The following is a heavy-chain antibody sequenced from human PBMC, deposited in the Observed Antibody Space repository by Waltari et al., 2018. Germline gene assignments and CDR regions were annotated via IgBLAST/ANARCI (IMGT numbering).Heavy chain of an antibody. J-gene: IGHJ6*02. CDR1: GGTFRSYA. Sequence: QVQLVQSGAEVKKPGSSVKVSCKASGGTFRSYAISWVRQAPGPGLEWMGGIIPIFGTANYAQKFQGRVTITADESTSTAYMELSSLRSEDTAVYYCAREEWDVAAAGSYYYYGMDVWGQGTTVTVSS. V-gene: IGHV1-69*13. D-gene: IGHD6-13*01. CDR2: IIPIFGTA. CDR3: AREEWDVAAAGSYYYYGMDV.